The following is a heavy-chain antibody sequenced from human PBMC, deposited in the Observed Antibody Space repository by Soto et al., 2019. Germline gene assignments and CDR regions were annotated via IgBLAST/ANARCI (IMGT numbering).Heavy chain of an antibody. Sequence: ASVKVSCKASGYTFTSYGISWVRQAPGQGLEWMGWISAYNGNTNYAQKLQGRVTMTTDTSTSTAYMELRSLRSDDTAVYYCARNLLDDSGYDCYFDYWGQGTLVTVSS. V-gene: IGHV1-18*01. CDR3: ARNLLDDSGYDCYFDY. D-gene: IGHD5-12*01. CDR2: ISAYNGNT. CDR1: GYTFTSYG. J-gene: IGHJ4*02.